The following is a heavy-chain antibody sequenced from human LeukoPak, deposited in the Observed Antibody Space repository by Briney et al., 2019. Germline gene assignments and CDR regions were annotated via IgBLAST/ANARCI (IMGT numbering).Heavy chain of an antibody. V-gene: IGHV1-2*02. J-gene: IGHJ6*03. CDR2: INPKNGGT. D-gene: IGHD3-22*01. Sequence: ASVKVSCNASGYTFTDYHIHWVRQAPGQGLEWLGWINPKNGGTKYARKFWGSFTLIEDTSSGTAYMELSRLTSDDTAVYYCARVLHDRSALGFFYYYMDVWGKGTTVIVSS. CDR1: GYTFTDYH. CDR3: ARVLHDRSALGFFYYYMDV.